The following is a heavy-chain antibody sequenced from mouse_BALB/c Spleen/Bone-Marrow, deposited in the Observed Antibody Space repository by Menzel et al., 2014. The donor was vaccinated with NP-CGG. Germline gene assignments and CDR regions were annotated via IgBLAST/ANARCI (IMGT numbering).Heavy chain of an antibody. CDR2: IRLKSSNYAT. V-gene: IGHV6-6*02. CDR3: VREVYDRYVGVFDY. J-gene: IGHJ2*01. CDR1: GFTFSNYW. Sequence: EVQLVESGGGLVQPGGSMKLSCVASGFTFSNYWMNWVRRSPERGLEWVAEIRLKSSNYATHYAESVKGRFTISRDDSKSSVYLQMDNLRAEGTGIYYCVREVYDRYVGVFDYWGQGTTLAVSS. D-gene: IGHD2-3*01.